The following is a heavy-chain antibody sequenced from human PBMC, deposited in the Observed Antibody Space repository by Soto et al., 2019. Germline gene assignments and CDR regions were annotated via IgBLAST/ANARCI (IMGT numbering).Heavy chain of an antibody. Sequence: QVQLVESGGGVIQPGRSLRLSYAASGFAFRTSGMHWVRQAPGKGLQWVAIISYDGSREYYLDSVKGRFTISRDNPKNTLYLQMDSLRAEDTAVYYCAKDRVESGLGEIDYWGQGTLVSVSS. CDR3: AKDRVESGLGEIDY. V-gene: IGHV3-30*18. J-gene: IGHJ4*02. CDR1: GFAFRTSG. D-gene: IGHD3-16*01. CDR2: ISYDGSRE.